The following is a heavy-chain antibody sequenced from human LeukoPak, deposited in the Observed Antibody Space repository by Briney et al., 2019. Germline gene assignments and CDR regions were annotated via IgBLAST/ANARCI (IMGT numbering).Heavy chain of an antibody. V-gene: IGHV3-30*18. CDR1: GFTFSSYG. J-gene: IGHJ4*02. D-gene: IGHD3-10*01. CDR2: ISYDGSSK. Sequence: GGSPRLSCAASGFTFSSYGMHWVRQAPGKGLEWVAVISYDGSSKYYADSVKGRFTTSRDNSKNTLYLQMNGLRAEDTAVYYCAKDLHFDYSSGSPDYWGQGTLVTVSS. CDR3: AKDLHFDYSSGSPDY.